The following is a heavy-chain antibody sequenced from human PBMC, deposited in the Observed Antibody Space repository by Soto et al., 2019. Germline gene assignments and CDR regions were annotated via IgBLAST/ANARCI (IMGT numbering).Heavy chain of an antibody. V-gene: IGHV2-5*02. CDR2: IYWDDDK. J-gene: IGHJ5*02. Sequence: QITLKESGPTLVKPTQTLTLTCTFSGFSLSTSGVGVGWIRQPPGKALEWLALIYWDDDKRYSPSLKSRLTITKDTSKNQVVLTMTNMDPVDTGTYYCAHRPLLPTAIFSTWFDPWGQGTLVIVSS. D-gene: IGHD3-22*01. CDR3: AHRPLLPTAIFSTWFDP. CDR1: GFSLSTSGVG.